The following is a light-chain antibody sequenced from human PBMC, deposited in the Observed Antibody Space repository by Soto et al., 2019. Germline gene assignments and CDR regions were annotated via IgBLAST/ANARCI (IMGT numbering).Light chain of an antibody. CDR2: DVS. CDR1: SSDVGGYNY. CDR3: SSYTSSSDVV. J-gene: IGLJ2*01. V-gene: IGLV2-14*01. Sequence: QSVLTQPASVSGSPGQSITISCTGTSSDVGGYNYVSWYQQHPGKAPKLMIYDVSNRPSGVSNRFSGSKSGNTASLTISGLQAEYEADYYCSSYTSSSDVVFGGGTKLTV.